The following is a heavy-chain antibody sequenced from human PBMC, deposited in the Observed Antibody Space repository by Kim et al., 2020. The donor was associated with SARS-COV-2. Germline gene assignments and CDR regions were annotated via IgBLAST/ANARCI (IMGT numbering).Heavy chain of an antibody. CDR1: GFPFSTFA. J-gene: IGHJ4*02. V-gene: IGHV3-23*01. CDR3: DASDY. CDR2: ISDSGLRT. Sequence: GGSLRLSCAASGFPFSTFAMSWARQAPGKGLEWVSTISDSGLRTHYADSVKGRFTISRDNSRSTLFLQMNYLRAEDTAIYYCDASDYWGQGSPVTVSS.